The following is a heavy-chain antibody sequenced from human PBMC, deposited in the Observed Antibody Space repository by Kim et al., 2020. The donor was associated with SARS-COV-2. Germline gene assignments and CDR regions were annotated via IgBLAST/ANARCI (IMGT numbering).Heavy chain of an antibody. V-gene: IGHV4-59*01. CDR2: IYYSGSA. Sequence: SETLSLTCTVSGGSISSYYWSWIRQPPGKGLEWFGYIYYSGSANYNPSLKSRVTISVDTSKNQFSLKLSSVTAADTAVYYCARGVNWGWGGYFVLWGRGT. D-gene: IGHD7-27*01. J-gene: IGHJ2*01. CDR1: GGSISSYY. CDR3: ARGVNWGWGGYFVL.